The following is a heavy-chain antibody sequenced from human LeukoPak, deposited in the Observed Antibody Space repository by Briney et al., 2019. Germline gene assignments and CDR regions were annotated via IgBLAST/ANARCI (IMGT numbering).Heavy chain of an antibody. D-gene: IGHD1-1*01. V-gene: IGHV4-39*01. CDR2: IYYSGST. CDR3: ASGTEKYNWNALPDY. J-gene: IGHJ4*02. CDR1: GGSISSSSYY. Sequence: SETLSLTCTVSGGSISSSSYYWGWIRQPPGKGLEWIGSIYYSGSTYYNPSLKSRVTISVDTSKNQFSLKLSSVTAADTAVYYCASGTEKYNWNALPDYWGQGTLATVSS.